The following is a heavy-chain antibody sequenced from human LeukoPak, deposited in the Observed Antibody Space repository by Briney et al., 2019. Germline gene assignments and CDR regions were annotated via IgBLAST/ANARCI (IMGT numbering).Heavy chain of an antibody. D-gene: IGHD3-3*01. CDR2: IRYDGSKK. CDR1: GFTFNNYG. V-gene: IGHV3-30*02. CDR3: ARARHDFWSSYPVYEFYYYMDV. J-gene: IGHJ6*03. Sequence: SGGSLRLSCAASGFTFNNYGMHWVRQAPGKGLEWVALIRYDGSKKYYADSVKGRFTISRDNSKNTLYLQMNSMRTEDTAVYYCARARHDFWSSYPVYEFYYYMDVWGKGTTVTVSS.